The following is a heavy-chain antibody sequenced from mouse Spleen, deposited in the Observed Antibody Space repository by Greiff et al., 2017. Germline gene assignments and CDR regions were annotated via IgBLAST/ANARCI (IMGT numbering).Heavy chain of an antibody. D-gene: IGHD2-1*01. CDR2: IDPSDSET. J-gene: IGHJ4*01. V-gene: IGHV1-52*01. CDR1: GYTFTSYW. CDR3: ARGTGYDGSPYAMDY. Sequence: QVQLQQPGAELVRPGSSVKLSCKASGYTFTSYWMHWVKQRPIQGLEWIGNIDPSDSETHYNQKFKDKATLTVDKSSSTAYMQLSSLTSEDSAVYYCARGTGYDGSPYAMDYWGQGTSVTVSS.